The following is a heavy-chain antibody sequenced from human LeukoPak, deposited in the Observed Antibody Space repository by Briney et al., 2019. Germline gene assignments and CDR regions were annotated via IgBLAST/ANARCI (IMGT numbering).Heavy chain of an antibody. CDR1: GGSFTDYF. V-gene: IGHV4-34*01. D-gene: IGHD1-26*01. CDR3: ARGRIAKIVVGYSFPYGMDG. J-gene: IGHJ6*01. CDR2: INDYTGDT. Sequence: SETLSLTCTVFGGSFTDYFWTWIRHSPGKGLEWIGEINDYTGDTKYNPSLNSRVSISLEKSKNQFSLELRSVTAADTAVYYCARGRIAKIVVGYSFPYGMDGWGQRTTVTVS.